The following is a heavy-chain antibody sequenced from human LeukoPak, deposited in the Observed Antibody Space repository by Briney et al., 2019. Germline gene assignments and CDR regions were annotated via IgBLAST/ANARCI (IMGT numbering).Heavy chain of an antibody. CDR2: ISWNSGSI. CDR1: GFTFDDYA. Sequence: PGESLKISCAASGFTFDDYAMHWVRQAPGKGLEWVSGISWNSGSIGYADSVKGRFTISRDNAKNSLYLQMNSLRAEDTALYYCAKDMREILTPYYDILTGYKGGIFDYWGQGTLVTVSS. D-gene: IGHD3-9*01. J-gene: IGHJ4*02. V-gene: IGHV3-9*01. CDR3: AKDMREILTPYYDILTGYKGGIFDY.